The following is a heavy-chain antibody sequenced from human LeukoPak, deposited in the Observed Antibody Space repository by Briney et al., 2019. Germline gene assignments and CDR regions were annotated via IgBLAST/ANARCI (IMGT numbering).Heavy chain of an antibody. CDR3: AHIVLRYFDWLLPPPTFDY. V-gene: IGHV2-5*02. D-gene: IGHD3-9*01. Sequence: SGPTLVNPTQTLTLTCTFSGFSLSTSAVGVGWIRQPPGKALEWLALIYWDDDKRYSPSLKSRLTITKDTSKNQVVLTMTNMDPVDTATYYCAHIVLRYFDWLLPPPTFDYWGQGTLVTVSS. J-gene: IGHJ4*02. CDR2: IYWDDDK. CDR1: GFSLSTSAVG.